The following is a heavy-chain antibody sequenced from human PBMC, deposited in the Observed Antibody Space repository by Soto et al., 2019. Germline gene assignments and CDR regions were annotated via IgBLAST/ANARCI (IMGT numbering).Heavy chain of an antibody. CDR3: ARGSYSSSSRGSSGLYY. J-gene: IGHJ4*02. D-gene: IGHD6-6*01. CDR1: GGSISSGGYY. Sequence: SETLSLTCTVSGGSISSGGYYWSWIRQHPGKGLEWIGYIYYSGSTYYNPSLKSRVTISVDTSKNQLSLKLSSVTAADTAVYYCARGSYSSSSRGSSGLYYWGQGTLVTVSS. CDR2: IYYSGST. V-gene: IGHV4-31*03.